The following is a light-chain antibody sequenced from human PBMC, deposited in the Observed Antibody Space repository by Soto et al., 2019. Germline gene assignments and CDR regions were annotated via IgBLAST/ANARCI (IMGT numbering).Light chain of an antibody. J-gene: IGLJ2*01. V-gene: IGLV1-40*01. CDR2: GNS. Sequence: QSVLTQPPSVSGAPGQRVTISCTGSSSNIGAGYDVHWYQHLPGTAPKLLIYGNSNRPSGVPDRFSGSKSGTSASLAITGLQAEDEADYYCHSYDSSLSGSVFGGGIKLTVL. CDR3: HSYDSSLSGSV. CDR1: SSNIGAGYD.